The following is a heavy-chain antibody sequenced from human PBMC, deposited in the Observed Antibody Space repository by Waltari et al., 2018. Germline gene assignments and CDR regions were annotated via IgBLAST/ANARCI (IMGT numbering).Heavy chain of an antibody. V-gene: IGHV3-23*03. CDR2: IYSGGST. Sequence: EVQLLESGGGLVQPGGSLRLSCAASGFTFSSYAMSWVRQAPGKGLEWVSVIYSGGSTYYADSVKGRFTISRDNSKNTLYLQMNSLRAEDTAVYYCAKDTTIFGVVSHAFDIWGQGTMVTVSS. D-gene: IGHD3-3*01. CDR1: GFTFSSYA. CDR3: AKDTTIFGVVSHAFDI. J-gene: IGHJ3*02.